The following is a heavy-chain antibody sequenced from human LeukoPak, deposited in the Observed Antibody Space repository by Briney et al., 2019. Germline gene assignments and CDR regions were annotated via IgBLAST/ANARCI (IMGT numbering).Heavy chain of an antibody. CDR1: GGSFSGYY. D-gene: IGHD2-15*01. J-gene: IGHJ3*02. V-gene: IGHV4-34*01. CDR3: ARHCCSGPAKRVFDI. Sequence: SETLSLTCAVYGGSFSGYYWSWVRQPPGKGLEWIGTISYSGNTDYNPSLRSRVTISVDTSNNQFSLRLGSVTAADTAVYHCARHCCSGPAKRVFDIWGQGTMVTVSS. CDR2: ISYSGNT.